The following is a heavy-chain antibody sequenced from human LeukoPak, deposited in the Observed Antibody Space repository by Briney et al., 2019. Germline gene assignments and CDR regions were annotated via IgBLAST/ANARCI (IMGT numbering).Heavy chain of an antibody. Sequence: GGSLRLSCAASGFTLSNHWMTWVRQAPGKGLEWVSVIYGGGNIYYADSVKGRFTISRDNSKNTLYLQMNSLRAEDTAVYYCARGAGYNYPYYFDYWGQGTLVTVSS. J-gene: IGHJ4*02. V-gene: IGHV3-53*01. CDR2: IYGGGNI. CDR1: GFTLSNHW. D-gene: IGHD5-24*01. CDR3: ARGAGYNYPYYFDY.